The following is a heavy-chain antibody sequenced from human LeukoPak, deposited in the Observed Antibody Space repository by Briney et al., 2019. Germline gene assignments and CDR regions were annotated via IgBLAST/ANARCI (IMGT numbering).Heavy chain of an antibody. D-gene: IGHD2-2*01. V-gene: IGHV3-23*01. CDR1: GFTFSSYA. CDR3: AKAWGSDGYCSSTSCARYYYYGMDV. Sequence: PGGSLRLSCAASGFTFSSYAMSWVRQAPGKGLEWVSAISGSGGSTYYADSVKGRFTISRDNSKNTLYLQMNSLRAEDTAVHYCAKAWGSDGYCSSTSCARYYYYGMDVWGKGTTVTVSS. J-gene: IGHJ6*04. CDR2: ISGSGGST.